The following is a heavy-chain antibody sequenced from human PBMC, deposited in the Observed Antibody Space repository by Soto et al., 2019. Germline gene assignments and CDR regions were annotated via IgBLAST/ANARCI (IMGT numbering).Heavy chain of an antibody. V-gene: IGHV4-59*01. CDR3: ARGGWYLDH. J-gene: IGHJ4*02. CDR2: MYYSGNT. D-gene: IGHD6-19*01. Sequence: SETLSLTCTVSGGSMSPNYWSWIRQPPGKGLEWIGYMYYSGNTNYNPSLKSRVTMSVDTSKNQFSLKLTSVTAADTAVYYCARGGWYLDHWGQGTLVTVSA. CDR1: GGSMSPNY.